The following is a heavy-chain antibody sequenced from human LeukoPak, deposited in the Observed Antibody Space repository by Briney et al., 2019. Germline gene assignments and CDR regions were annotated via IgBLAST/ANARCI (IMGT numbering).Heavy chain of an antibody. CDR2: IYYSGST. J-gene: IGHJ4*02. V-gene: IGHV4-39*07. CDR1: GGSISSSSYY. D-gene: IGHD1-26*01. Sequence: SETLSLTCTVSGGSISSSSYYWGWIRQPPGKGLEWIGSIYYSGSTYYNPSLKSRVTISVDTSKNQFSLKLSSVTAADTAVYYCAREPPGQYSGIRGAGYWGQGTLVTVSS. CDR3: AREPPGQYSGIRGAGY.